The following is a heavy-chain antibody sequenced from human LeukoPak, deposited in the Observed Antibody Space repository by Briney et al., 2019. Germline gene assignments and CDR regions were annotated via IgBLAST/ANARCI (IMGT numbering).Heavy chain of an antibody. J-gene: IGHJ4*02. D-gene: IGHD3-10*01. V-gene: IGHV4-4*07. CDR2: VSSSGSS. Sequence: PSETLSLTCTVSGGSISNYYWAWIRQPVGRELEWIGRVSSSGSSNYNPSLESRVTISVDASKNQFSLKLSSVTAADTAVYYCASLYGSGSYSRWGQGTLVTVSS. CDR1: GGSISNYY. CDR3: ASLYGSGSYSR.